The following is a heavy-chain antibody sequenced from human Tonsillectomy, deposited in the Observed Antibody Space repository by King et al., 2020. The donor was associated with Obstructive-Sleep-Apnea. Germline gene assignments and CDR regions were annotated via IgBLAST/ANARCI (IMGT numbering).Heavy chain of an antibody. Sequence: VQLQESGPGLVKPSETLSLTCTVSGGSINSYYWSWFRQPAGKGLEWIGRIYTSGSTNYNPSPKSRVTLSVDTSKIQFSLKLSSVTAADTAVYYCARDGSVGWFDSWGQGTLVTVSS. V-gene: IGHV4-4*07. CDR1: GGSINSYY. J-gene: IGHJ5*01. CDR2: IYTSGST. CDR3: ARDGSVGWFDS. D-gene: IGHD2-15*01.